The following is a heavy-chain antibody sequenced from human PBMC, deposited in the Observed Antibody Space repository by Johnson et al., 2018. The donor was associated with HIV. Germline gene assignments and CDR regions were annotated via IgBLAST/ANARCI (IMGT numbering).Heavy chain of an antibody. J-gene: IGHJ3*02. CDR2: IWYDGTNK. CDR3: AKDRGIPGIPAAFDS. Sequence: QVQLVESGGSVVRPGRSLRLSCAASGFTFSSYGMHWVRQAPGKGLEWVAVIWYDGTNKYYADSVKGRFTISRDNSKRTLYLQMNSLRAEDTAVYYCAKDRGIPGIPAAFDSWGQGTMVTVSS. V-gene: IGHV3-33*06. CDR1: GFTFSSYG. D-gene: IGHD3-10*01.